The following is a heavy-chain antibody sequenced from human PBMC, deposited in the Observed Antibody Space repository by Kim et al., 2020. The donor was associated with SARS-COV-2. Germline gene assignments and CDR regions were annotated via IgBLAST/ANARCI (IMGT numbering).Heavy chain of an antibody. D-gene: IGHD2-2*01. J-gene: IGHJ4*02. CDR2: IKQDGTDK. Sequence: GGSLILSCAASGFSLGDYWMNWVRQAPGKGLEWVANIKQDGTDKHYVDSVKGRFTISRDNAKNSLYLQMNSLRAEDTAVYYCARWTSTSYYWGQGTLVTVSS. V-gene: IGHV3-7*01. CDR1: GFSLGDYW. CDR3: ARWTSTSYY.